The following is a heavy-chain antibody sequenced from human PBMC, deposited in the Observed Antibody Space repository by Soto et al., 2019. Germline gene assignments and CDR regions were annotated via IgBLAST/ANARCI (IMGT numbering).Heavy chain of an antibody. Sequence: QVQLVQSGAEVKKPGSSVKVSCKASGGTFSSYAISWVRQAPGQGLEWMGGIIPIFGTANYAQKFQGRVKITADESTSTAYMELSSLRSEDTAVYYCARARFLEWLPGYNWFDPWGQGTLVTVSS. CDR3: ARARFLEWLPGYNWFDP. V-gene: IGHV1-69*01. CDR1: GGTFSSYA. CDR2: IIPIFGTA. J-gene: IGHJ5*02. D-gene: IGHD3-3*01.